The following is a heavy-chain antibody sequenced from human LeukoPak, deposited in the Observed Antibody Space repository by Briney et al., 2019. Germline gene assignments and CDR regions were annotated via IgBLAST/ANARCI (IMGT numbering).Heavy chain of an antibody. Sequence: PSETLSLTCTVSGGSISSSSYYWGWIRQPPGKGLEWIGSIYYSGSTYYNPSLKSRVTISVDTSKNQFSLKLSSVTAADTAVYYCARVARITTIVVIITDDAFDIWGQGTMVTVSS. CDR3: ARVARITTIVVIITDDAFDI. CDR2: IYYSGST. V-gene: IGHV4-39*07. CDR1: GGSISSSSYY. D-gene: IGHD3-22*01. J-gene: IGHJ3*02.